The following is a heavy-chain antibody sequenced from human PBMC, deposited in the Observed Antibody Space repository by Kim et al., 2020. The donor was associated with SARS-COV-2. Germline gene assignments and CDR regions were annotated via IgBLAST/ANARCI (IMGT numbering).Heavy chain of an antibody. Sequence: PSFQGQVTISADKSISTAYLQWSSLKASDTAMYYCARRGGNLGYSWGMDVWGQGTTVTVSS. CDR3: ARRGGNLGYSWGMDV. J-gene: IGHJ6*02. V-gene: IGHV5-51*01. D-gene: IGHD2-15*01.